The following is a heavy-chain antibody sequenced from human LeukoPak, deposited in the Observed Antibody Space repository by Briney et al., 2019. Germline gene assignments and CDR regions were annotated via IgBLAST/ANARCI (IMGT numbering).Heavy chain of an antibody. J-gene: IGHJ4*02. V-gene: IGHV4-59*01. Sequence: SETLSLTCTVSGGSISSYYWSWIRQPPGKGLEWIGVINYSGSTNYNPSLKSRVTKSVDPSKNQFSLKLSSVTAADTAIYYCARLTRGSGWTYYFDYWGQGILVTVSS. D-gene: IGHD6-19*01. CDR2: INYSGST. CDR1: GGSISSYY. CDR3: ARLTRGSGWTYYFDY.